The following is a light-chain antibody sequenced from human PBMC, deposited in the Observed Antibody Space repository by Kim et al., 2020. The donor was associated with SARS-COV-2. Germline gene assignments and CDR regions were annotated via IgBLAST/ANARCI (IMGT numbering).Light chain of an antibody. J-gene: IGLJ3*02. CDR3: QVWESSSDVPV. V-gene: IGLV3-21*01. Sequence: SYELTQPPSVSVAPGQTASITCGGNNIGSKSVYWYQQKPGQAPVLVIYYDSDRPSGIPERFSGSNSGNTATLTISRGEAGDEADYYCQVWESSSDVPVFGGGTQLTVL. CDR1: NIGSKS. CDR2: YDS.